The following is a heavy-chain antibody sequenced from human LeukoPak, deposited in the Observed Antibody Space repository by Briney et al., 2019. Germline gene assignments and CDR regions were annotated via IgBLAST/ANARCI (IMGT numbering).Heavy chain of an antibody. Sequence: PGGSLRLTCAASGFTFSSYAMHWVRQAPGKGLEWVAVIPYDGSNKYYADSVKGRFTISRDNSKNTLYLQMNSLRAEDTAVYYCARGGYYDSSGYFGYWGQGTLVTVSS. J-gene: IGHJ4*02. CDR3: ARGGYYDSSGYFGY. V-gene: IGHV3-30*04. D-gene: IGHD3-22*01. CDR1: GFTFSSYA. CDR2: IPYDGSNK.